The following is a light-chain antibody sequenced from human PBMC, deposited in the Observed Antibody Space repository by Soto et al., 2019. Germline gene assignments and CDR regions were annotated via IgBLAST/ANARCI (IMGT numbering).Light chain of an antibody. V-gene: IGKV4-1*01. CDR2: WAS. CDR3: HQYYTTPWT. CDR1: QTVLFSSNSKNY. J-gene: IGKJ1*01. Sequence: DIVMTQSPDSLAVSLGERATIDCKSSQTVLFSSNSKNYLAWYQQKPGQPPKLLIYWASTRQSGVPDRFSGSGSGTDFTLTISRLHAEDVAVYYCHQYYTTPWTFGRGTKVEI.